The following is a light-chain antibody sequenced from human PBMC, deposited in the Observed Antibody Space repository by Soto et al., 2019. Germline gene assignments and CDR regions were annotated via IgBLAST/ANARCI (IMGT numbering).Light chain of an antibody. J-gene: IGLJ2*01. CDR1: WSNIGNNA. CDR2: YDD. Sequence: QLVLTQPPSVSEAPRQRVTISCSGSWSNIGNNAVNWYQQLPGKAPKLLIYYDDLLSSGVSDRFSGSKSGTSASLAISGLQSEDEADYYCAVWDDNLNGVVFGGGTKVTFL. CDR3: AVWDDNLNGVV. V-gene: IGLV1-36*01.